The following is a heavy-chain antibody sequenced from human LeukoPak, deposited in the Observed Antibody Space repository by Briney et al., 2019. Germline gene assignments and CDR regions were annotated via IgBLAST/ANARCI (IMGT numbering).Heavy chain of an antibody. J-gene: IGHJ3*02. V-gene: IGHV4-30-2*01. CDR1: GGSISSGGYS. Sequence: SQTLSLTCAVSGGSISSGGYSWSWIRQPPGKGLEWIGYIYHSGSTYYNPSLKSRVTISVDRSKNQFSLKLSSVTAADTAVYYCARDKSIAVAGPGAFDIWGQGTMVTVSS. CDR2: IYHSGST. D-gene: IGHD6-19*01. CDR3: ARDKSIAVAGPGAFDI.